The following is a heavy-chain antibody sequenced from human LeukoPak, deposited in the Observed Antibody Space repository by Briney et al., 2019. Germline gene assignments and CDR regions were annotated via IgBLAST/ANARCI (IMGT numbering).Heavy chain of an antibody. CDR2: IYTSGST. V-gene: IGHV4-4*07. D-gene: IGHD2-2*02. Sequence: SETLSLTCTVSGGSISSYYWSWIRQPAGKGLEWIGRIYTSGSTNYNPSLKSRVTMSVDTSKNQFSLKLSSVTAADTAVYYCARGGVVPAAIKPFRYYYYMDVWGKGTTVTVSS. CDR3: ARGGVVPAAIKPFRYYYYMDV. CDR1: GGSISSYY. J-gene: IGHJ6*03.